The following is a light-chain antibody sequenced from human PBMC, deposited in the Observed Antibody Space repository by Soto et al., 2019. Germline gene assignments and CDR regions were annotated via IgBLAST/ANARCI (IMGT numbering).Light chain of an antibody. CDR1: QTISTF. CDR3: QHLDSFPLP. Sequence: EIQVTQSPSSLSSSVGDRVTITCRASQTISTFLNWYQQKPGKAPRLLIYAASRLQSGVPARFSGSGAGTDFILSINSLQPEDVATYYCQHLDSFPLPFG. J-gene: IGKJ2*01. V-gene: IGKV1-39*01. CDR2: AAS.